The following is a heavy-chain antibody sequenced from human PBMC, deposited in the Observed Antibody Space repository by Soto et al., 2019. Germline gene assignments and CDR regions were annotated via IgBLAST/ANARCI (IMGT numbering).Heavy chain of an antibody. J-gene: IGHJ6*02. CDR2: ISGSGGST. CDR1: GFTFSSYA. Sequence: LRLSCAASGFTFSSYAMSWVRQAPGKGLEWVSAISGSGGSTYYADSVKGRFTISRDNSKNTLYLQMNSLRAEDTAVYYCAKDGPGLGCINGVGSSHPCYYYGRDVWGQGTTVTVSS. CDR3: AKDGPGLGCINGVGSSHPCYYYGRDV. D-gene: IGHD2-8*01. V-gene: IGHV3-23*01.